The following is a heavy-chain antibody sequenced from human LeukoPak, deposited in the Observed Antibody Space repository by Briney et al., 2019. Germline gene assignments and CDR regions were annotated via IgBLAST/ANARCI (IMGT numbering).Heavy chain of an antibody. CDR3: ARGPDVLLWFGELSWFDP. J-gene: IGHJ5*02. Sequence: VASVKLSCKASGYTFTSYYMHCVRQAPGQGHEWMGIINPSGGRTSYAQKFQGRVTMPRDISTSTVYSELSSLRSEDPAVYYCARGPDVLLWFGELSWFDPRGQGTLVTVSS. V-gene: IGHV1-46*01. CDR1: GYTFTSYY. CDR2: INPSGGRT. D-gene: IGHD3-10*01.